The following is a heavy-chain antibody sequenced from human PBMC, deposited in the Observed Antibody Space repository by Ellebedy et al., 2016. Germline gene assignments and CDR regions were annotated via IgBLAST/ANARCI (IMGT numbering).Heavy chain of an antibody. V-gene: IGHV4-34*01. J-gene: IGHJ5*02. CDR3: ARDIVATIAEWFDP. CDR2: INHSGST. CDR1: GGSFSGYY. D-gene: IGHD5-12*01. Sequence: SETLSLTXAVYGGSFSGYYWSWIRQPPGKGLEWIGEINHSGSTNYNPSLKSRVTISVDTSKNQFSLKLSSVTAADTAVYYCARDIVATIAEWFDPWGQGTLVTVSS.